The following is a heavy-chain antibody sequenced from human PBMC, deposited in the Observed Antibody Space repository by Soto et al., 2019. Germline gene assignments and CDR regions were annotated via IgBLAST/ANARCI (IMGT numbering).Heavy chain of an antibody. Sequence: EVYLVESGGGLVQPGGSLRLSCAASVFTFNKHWMAWVRQAPGKGLEWVANMNADGSEIYYVDSVKGRFTISRDNAKNSLYLQMNSLRGEDTAVYYCVRDVNGGYFDLWGRGALVTVSS. CDR1: VFTFNKHW. V-gene: IGHV3-7*05. CDR3: VRDVNGGYFDL. CDR2: MNADGSEI. J-gene: IGHJ2*01.